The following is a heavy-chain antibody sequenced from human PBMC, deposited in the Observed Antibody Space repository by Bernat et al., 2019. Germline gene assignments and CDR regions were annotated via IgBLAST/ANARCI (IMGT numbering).Heavy chain of an antibody. CDR1: GFTFSSYS. D-gene: IGHD2/OR15-2a*01. J-gene: IGHJ2*01. V-gene: IGHV3-48*01. Sequence: EVQLVESGGGLVQPGGSLRLSCAASGFTFSSYSMSWVRQAPGKGLEWVSYISTGSSTIYYEDSVKGRFSISRDNAKNSLFLQMLSLGAEDTAVYYCARRNNFDLWGRGTLVTVSS. CDR2: ISTGSSTI. CDR3: ARRNNFDL.